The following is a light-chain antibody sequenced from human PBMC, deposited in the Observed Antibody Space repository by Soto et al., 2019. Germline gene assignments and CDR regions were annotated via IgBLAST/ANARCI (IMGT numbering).Light chain of an antibody. J-gene: IGKJ1*01. CDR2: EAS. Sequence: EIVLTQSPATLSSSPGERATLSCRASQAVGVRLAWYQHKPGQAPRLIIYEASNRAAGIPARFSGSGSGTDFTLTISRLEPEDFAVYYCQQYGSSRWTFGQGTKVDIK. V-gene: IGKV3-20*01. CDR1: QAVGVR. CDR3: QQYGSSRWT.